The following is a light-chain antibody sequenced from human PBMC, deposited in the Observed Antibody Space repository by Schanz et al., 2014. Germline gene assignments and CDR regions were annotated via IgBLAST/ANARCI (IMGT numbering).Light chain of an antibody. V-gene: IGLV1-47*01. CDR3: VTWDDSLNAFWV. CDR1: SSNIGSNY. CDR2: RNN. J-gene: IGLJ3*02. Sequence: QSVLTQPPSASGTPGQRVTISCSGSSSNIGSNYVYWYQQLPGTAPKLLIYRNNQRPSGVPDRFSGSKSGTSASLAISGLRSEDEADYYCVTWDDSLNAFWVFGGGTKLTVL.